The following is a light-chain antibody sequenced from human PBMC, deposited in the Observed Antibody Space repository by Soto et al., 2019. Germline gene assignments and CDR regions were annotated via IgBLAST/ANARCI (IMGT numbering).Light chain of an antibody. J-gene: IGKJ5*01. CDR3: QHYNSYSEA. Sequence: SVGDRVTIPCRASQPISSWLAWYQQKPGKAPKLLIYKASTLKRGVPSRFSGSGAGTESTLTSSSLQPDDFATYYCQHYNSYSEAFGQGTRLEIK. CDR1: QPISSW. V-gene: IGKV1-5*03. CDR2: KAS.